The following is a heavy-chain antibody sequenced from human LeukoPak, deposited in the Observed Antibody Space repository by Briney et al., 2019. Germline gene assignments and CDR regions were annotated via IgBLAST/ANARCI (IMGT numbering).Heavy chain of an antibody. CDR1: GYTFSSYG. CDR3: ARVYGGAAAVINFDY. V-gene: IGHV1-18*01. CDR2: ISAYNANT. D-gene: IGHD6-13*01. J-gene: IGHJ4*02. Sequence: ASVKVSCKTSGYTFSSYGISWVRQAPGQGLEWMGWISAYNANTNYAQKFQGRVTMTTDTSTSTAYMELRSLRSDDTALYYCARVYGGAAAVINFDYWGQGTLVTVSP.